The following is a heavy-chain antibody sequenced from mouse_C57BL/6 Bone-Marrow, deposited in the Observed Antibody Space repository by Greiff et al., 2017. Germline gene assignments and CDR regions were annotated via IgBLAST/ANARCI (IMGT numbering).Heavy chain of an antibody. J-gene: IGHJ4*01. D-gene: IGHD1-1*01. Sequence: VQLQQSGAELARPGASVKLSCKASGYTFTSYGISWVKQRTGQGLEWIGEIYPRSGNTYYNEKFKGKATLTADKSSSTAYMELRSLTSEDSAVYFCARSHYYGSSYLLYYYAMDYWGQGTSVTVSS. CDR1: GYTFTSYG. CDR3: ARSHYYGSSYLLYYYAMDY. CDR2: IYPRSGNT. V-gene: IGHV1-81*01.